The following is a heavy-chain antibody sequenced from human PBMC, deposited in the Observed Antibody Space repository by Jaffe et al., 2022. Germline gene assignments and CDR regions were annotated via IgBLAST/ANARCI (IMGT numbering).Heavy chain of an antibody. D-gene: IGHD3-22*01. CDR2: IRYHGNSK. J-gene: IGHJ4*02. CDR1: GFTFSSYN. Sequence: QVQLVESGGGVVQPGGSLRLSCAASGFTFSSYNMHWVRQAPGKGLEWVTFIRYHGNSKYYADSVKGRFTISRDNSKNTLYLQMNSLRAEDTALYYCAKEEGNSGYYPDWGQGTLVTVSS. V-gene: IGHV3-30*02. CDR3: AKEEGNSGYYPD.